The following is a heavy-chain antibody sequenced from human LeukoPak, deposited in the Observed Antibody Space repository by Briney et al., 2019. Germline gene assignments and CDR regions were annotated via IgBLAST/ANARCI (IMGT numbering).Heavy chain of an antibody. CDR1: GYSFNSHW. V-gene: IGHV5-51*01. Sequence: GESLKISCKGSGYSFNSHWIGWVRQRPGKGLEWMGIFHPGDSESRYSPSFQGQVTMSADQTITTAYLQWNTLKASDTAMYFCARPIAFYYDSSSYMDFWGQGTLVTVSS. J-gene: IGHJ4*02. D-gene: IGHD3-22*01. CDR3: ARPIAFYYDSSSYMDF. CDR2: FHPGDSES.